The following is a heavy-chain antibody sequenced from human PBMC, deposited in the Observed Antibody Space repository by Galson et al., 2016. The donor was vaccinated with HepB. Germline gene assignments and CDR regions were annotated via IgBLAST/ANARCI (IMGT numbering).Heavy chain of an antibody. J-gene: IGHJ6*02. CDR3: EKALDHCSAWSDSYYFCVDV. CDR2: ISWNGGGV. CDR1: GFRFDDYA. Sequence: SLRLSCAASGFRFDDYAMDWVRQAPGKGHESVSGISWNGGGVGYADSVKGRFTLSRDKAKNSLYLPKDSLTPDDTALYYCEKALDHCSAWSDSYYFCVDVWGQGTTVTVSS. D-gene: IGHD3-22*01. V-gene: IGHV3-9*01.